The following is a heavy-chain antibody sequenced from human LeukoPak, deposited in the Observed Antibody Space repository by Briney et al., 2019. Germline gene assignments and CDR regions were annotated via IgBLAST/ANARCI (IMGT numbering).Heavy chain of an antibody. CDR3: ARDTRDYYDSSGYSLDFDY. CDR1: GFTFSSYS. D-gene: IGHD3-22*01. Sequence: GGSLRLSCAASGFTFSSYSMNWVRQAPGKGLEWVSYISSSSSTIYYADSVKGRFTISRDNAKNSLYLQMNSLRAEDTAVYYCARDTRDYYDSSGYSLDFDYWGQGTLVTVSS. V-gene: IGHV3-48*04. J-gene: IGHJ4*02. CDR2: ISSSSSTI.